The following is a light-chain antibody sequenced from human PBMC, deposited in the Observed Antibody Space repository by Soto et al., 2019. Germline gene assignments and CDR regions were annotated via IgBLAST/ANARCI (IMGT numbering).Light chain of an antibody. CDR1: QSISSW. CDR3: QPYKSYPYT. J-gene: IGKJ2*01. CDR2: KAS. Sequence: DIQMTQSPSTLSASVGDRVTITCRASQSISSWLAWYQQKPGKAPKLLIYKASSLESGVPSRFSGSGSGTEFTLTISSLQPDDFANYYCQPYKSYPYTFGQGTKLEIK. V-gene: IGKV1-5*03.